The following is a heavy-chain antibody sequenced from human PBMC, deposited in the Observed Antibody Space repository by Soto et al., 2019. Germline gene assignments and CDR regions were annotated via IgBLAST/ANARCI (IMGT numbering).Heavy chain of an antibody. V-gene: IGHV1-46*01. J-gene: IGHJ4*02. Sequence: ASVKVSCKASGYTFSSYYMQWVRQAPGQGLEWMGMINPSGGTRSYAQRFQDRVTVTRDTSTSTVYMELSSLRSEDTAVYYCARLFVGDYAPGYFDYWGQGTLVTVSS. CDR3: ARLFVGDYAPGYFDY. CDR2: INPSGGTR. CDR1: GYTFSSYY. D-gene: IGHD4-17*01.